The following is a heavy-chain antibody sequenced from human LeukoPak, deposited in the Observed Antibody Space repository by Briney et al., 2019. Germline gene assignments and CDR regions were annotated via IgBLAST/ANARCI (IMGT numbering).Heavy chain of an antibody. CDR3: AKSGWLRQGANDY. D-gene: IGHD6-19*01. CDR2: IGGSGGST. Sequence: GGSLRLSCGASGFTFTNFAMTWVRQAPGKGLEWVSGIGGSGGSTYYADSVKGRFTISRDNSKNTVSLQMNTLRAEDTAVYYCAKSGWLRQGANDYWGQGTLVTVSS. V-gene: IGHV3-23*01. CDR1: GFTFTNFA. J-gene: IGHJ4*02.